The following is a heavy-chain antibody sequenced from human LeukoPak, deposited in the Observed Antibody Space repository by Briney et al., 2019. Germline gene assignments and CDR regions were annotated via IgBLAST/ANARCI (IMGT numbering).Heavy chain of an antibody. J-gene: IGHJ4*02. CDR1: GGSFSGYY. Sequence: LETLSLTCAVYGGSFSGYYWSWIRQPPGKGLEWIGEINHSGSTNYNPSLKSRVTISVDTSKNQLSLKLSSVTAADTAVYYCARGGVYGDYAPPDYWGQGTLVTVSS. CDR2: INHSGST. D-gene: IGHD4-17*01. V-gene: IGHV4-34*01. CDR3: ARGGVYGDYAPPDY.